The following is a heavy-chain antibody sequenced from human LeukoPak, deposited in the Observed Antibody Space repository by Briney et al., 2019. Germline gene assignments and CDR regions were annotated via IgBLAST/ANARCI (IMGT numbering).Heavy chain of an antibody. Sequence: GGSLRLSCAASGFTVSSNYMRWVRQAPGKGLEWVSVIYSGGSTYYADSVKGRFTISRDNSKNTLYLQMNSLRAEDTAVYYCAREIRGYYDSSGPSGYWGQGTLVTVSS. J-gene: IGHJ4*02. CDR2: IYSGGST. CDR3: AREIRGYYDSSGPSGY. D-gene: IGHD3-22*01. V-gene: IGHV3-53*01. CDR1: GFTVSSNY.